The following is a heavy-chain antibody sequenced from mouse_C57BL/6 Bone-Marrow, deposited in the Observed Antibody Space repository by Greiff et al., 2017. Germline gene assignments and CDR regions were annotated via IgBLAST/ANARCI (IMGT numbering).Heavy chain of an antibody. D-gene: IGHD4-1*01. CDR2: IYPGNSDT. CDR1: GYTFTSYW. J-gene: IGHJ1*03. V-gene: IGHV1-5*01. CDR3: LTGDYWYFDV. Sequence: EVQLQQSGTVLARPGASVKMSCKTSGYTFTSYWMHWVKQRPGQGLEWIGAIYPGNSDTSYNQKFKGKAKLTAGKSASTAYMELSRLTNEDSAVYYCLTGDYWYFDVWGTGTTVTVTS.